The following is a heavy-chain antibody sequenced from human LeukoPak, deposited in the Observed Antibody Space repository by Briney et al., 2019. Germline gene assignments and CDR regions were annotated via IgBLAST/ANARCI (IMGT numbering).Heavy chain of an antibody. J-gene: IGHJ4*02. CDR3: PRSPSDGYSSSFEY. CDR2: IYPDESNI. CDR1: GYSIPTYW. D-gene: IGHD2-2*03. Sequence: GESQNISCKGSGYSIPTYWNALGRQMPRKGLEWIGIIYPDESNIKYSQSFQSQVTISADKSISTAYLQGSSLKASDTAMYYCPRSPSDGYSSSFEYWGQGTVVSVS. V-gene: IGHV5-51*01.